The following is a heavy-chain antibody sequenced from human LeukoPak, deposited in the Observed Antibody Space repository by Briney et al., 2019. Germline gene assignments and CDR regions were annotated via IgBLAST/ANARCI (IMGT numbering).Heavy chain of an antibody. CDR3: ATDRTYYSMPSGFDP. D-gene: IGHD3-10*01. V-gene: IGHV4-4*07. CDR2: IYTSGST. J-gene: IGHJ5*02. Sequence: NPSETLSLTCTVSGGFISRYHWSWIRQPAGKGLEWIGRIYTSGSTIYNPSLKSRVTMSVDTSKNHFSLKLSSVTAADTAMYYCATDRTYYSMPSGFDPWGQGTLVTVSS. CDR1: GGFISRYH.